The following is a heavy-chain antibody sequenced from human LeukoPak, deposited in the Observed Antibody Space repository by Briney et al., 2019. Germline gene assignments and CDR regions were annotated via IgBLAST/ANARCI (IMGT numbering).Heavy chain of an antibody. CDR2: ISSSSYI. Sequence: GGSLRLSCAASGFTFSSYSMNWVRQAPGKGLEWVSSISSSSYIYYADSVKGRFTISRDNAKNSLYLQMNSLRAEDTAVYYCARASLVAVAKRNYYGMDVWGQGTTVTVSS. V-gene: IGHV3-21*01. D-gene: IGHD6-19*01. J-gene: IGHJ6*02. CDR1: GFTFSSYS. CDR3: ARASLVAVAKRNYYGMDV.